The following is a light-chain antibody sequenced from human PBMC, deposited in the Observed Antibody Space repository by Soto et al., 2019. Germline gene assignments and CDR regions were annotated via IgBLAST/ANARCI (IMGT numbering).Light chain of an antibody. V-gene: IGKV1-5*03. CDR1: QSISSW. J-gene: IGKJ1*01. Sequence: IQMTKTTSTLSASVGDRVTITCRASQSISSWLAWYQQKPGKAPKLLIYKASSLESGVPSRFSGSGSGTEFTLTISSLQPDDFATYYCQQYNSNWTFGQGTKVDIK. CDR3: QQYNSNWT. CDR2: KAS.